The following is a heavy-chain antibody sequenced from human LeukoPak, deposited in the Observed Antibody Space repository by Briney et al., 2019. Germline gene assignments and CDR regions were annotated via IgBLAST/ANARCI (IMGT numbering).Heavy chain of an antibody. CDR1: GFTFSNAW. CDR2: IKSKTDGGTT. CDR3: TTDGGDDSSGYYFPYYFDY. Sequence: PGGSLRLSCAASGFTFSNAWMSWVRQAPGKGLEWVGRIKSKTDGGTTDYAAPVKGRFTISRDDSKNTLYLQMNSLKTEDTAVYYCTTDGGDDSSGYYFPYYFDYWGQGTLVTVSS. D-gene: IGHD3-22*01. V-gene: IGHV3-15*01. J-gene: IGHJ4*02.